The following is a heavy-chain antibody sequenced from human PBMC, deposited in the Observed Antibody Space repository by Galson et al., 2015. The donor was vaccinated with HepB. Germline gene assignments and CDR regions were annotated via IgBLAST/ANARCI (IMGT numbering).Heavy chain of an antibody. J-gene: IGHJ4*02. CDR1: GLTFSAYA. CDR3: ARDGVVGAPVDY. CDR2: INVGSTTM. V-gene: IGHV3-48*02. Sequence: SLRLSCAASGLTFSAYAMIWVRQAPGKGLEWVSYINVGSTTMYYADSVKGRFIISRDNAKNLLYLQMNSLRDADTAVYYCARDGVVGAPVDYWGRGTLVTVSS. D-gene: IGHD1-26*01.